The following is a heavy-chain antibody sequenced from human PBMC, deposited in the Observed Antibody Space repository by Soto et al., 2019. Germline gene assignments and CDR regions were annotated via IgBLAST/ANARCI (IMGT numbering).Heavy chain of an antibody. D-gene: IGHD3-22*01. J-gene: IGHJ3*02. Sequence: GASVKVSCKASGGTFSSYAIRWVRQAPGQGLEWMGGIIPIFGTANYAQRFQGRVTITADESTSTAYMELSSLRSEDTAVYYCAREFPYYYDSSGPYAFDIWGQGTMVTVSS. V-gene: IGHV1-69*13. CDR2: IIPIFGTA. CDR1: GGTFSSYA. CDR3: AREFPYYYDSSGPYAFDI.